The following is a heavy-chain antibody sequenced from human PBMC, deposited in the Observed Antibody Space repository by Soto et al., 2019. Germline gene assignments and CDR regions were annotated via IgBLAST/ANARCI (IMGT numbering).Heavy chain of an antibody. CDR1: GNSFTSYW. CDR3: ARVYKAMVTHGMDV. CDR2: IYPGDSDT. V-gene: IGHV5-51*01. D-gene: IGHD5-18*01. Sequence: XDSLKLSCKCSGNSFTSYWIGWVLQMPGKGLEWMGIIYPGDSDTRYSPSFQGQVTISADKSISTAYLQWSSLKASDTAMYYCARVYKAMVTHGMDVWGQGTTVTVSS. J-gene: IGHJ6*02.